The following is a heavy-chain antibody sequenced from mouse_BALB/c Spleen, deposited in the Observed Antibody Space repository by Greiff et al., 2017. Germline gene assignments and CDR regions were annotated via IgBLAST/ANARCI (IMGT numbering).Heavy chain of an antibody. CDR3: ARWQLGHGFAY. Sequence: EVQLVESGPSLVKPSQTLSLTCSVTGDSITSSYWNWIRKFPGNKLEYMGYISYSGSTYYNPSLKSRISITRDTSKNQYYLQLNSVTTEDTATYYCARWQLGHGFAYWGQGTLVTVSA. D-gene: IGHD4-1*02. J-gene: IGHJ3*01. CDR2: ISYSGST. CDR1: GDSITSSY. V-gene: IGHV3-8*02.